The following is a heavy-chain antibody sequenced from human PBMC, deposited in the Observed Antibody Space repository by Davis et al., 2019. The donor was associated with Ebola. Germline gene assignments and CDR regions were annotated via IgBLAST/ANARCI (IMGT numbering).Heavy chain of an antibody. CDR1: GYTRTSYG. D-gene: IGHD3-9*01. CDR3: ARAPNYDVLTGTSSYYFDY. J-gene: IGHJ4*02. V-gene: IGHV1-18*04. Sequence: ASVKVFCKSSGYTRTSYGLVWVRQAPGLGLEWMGWISGFNTNTNFAQKFQGRVTVSKDTSTNTAYMDLRSLTSDDTAIYYCARAPNYDVLTGTSSYYFDYWGQGALVTVSS. CDR2: ISGFNTNT.